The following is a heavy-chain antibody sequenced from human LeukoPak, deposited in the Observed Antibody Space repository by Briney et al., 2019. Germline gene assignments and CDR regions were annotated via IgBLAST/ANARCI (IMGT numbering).Heavy chain of an antibody. D-gene: IGHD6-13*01. J-gene: IGHJ6*03. CDR3: AGLDREDYSTRPIPHYNYYMHV. CDR2: ITSSSSFI. CDR1: GFTFSSYS. V-gene: IGHV3-21*01. Sequence: GGSLRLSCTASGFTFSSYSMNWVRQAPGKGLEWVSSITSSSSFIYYADSVKGRSTISRDNAQNSLYLKMNSLRAEDTAVYYCAGLDREDYSTRPIPHYNYYMHVWGKGTTVIVSS.